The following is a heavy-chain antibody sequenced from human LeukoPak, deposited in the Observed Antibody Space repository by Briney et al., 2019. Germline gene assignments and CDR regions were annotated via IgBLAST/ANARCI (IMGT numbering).Heavy chain of an antibody. D-gene: IGHD3-16*01. Sequence: SETLSLTCTVSGGSISSYYWSWIRQPPGKGLEWIGYIYYSGSTYYNPSLKSRVTISVDTSKNQFSLKLSSVTAADTAVYYCARTYEGYFDYWGQGTLVTVSS. J-gene: IGHJ4*02. CDR1: GGSISSYY. CDR3: ARTYEGYFDY. CDR2: IYYSGST. V-gene: IGHV4-59*08.